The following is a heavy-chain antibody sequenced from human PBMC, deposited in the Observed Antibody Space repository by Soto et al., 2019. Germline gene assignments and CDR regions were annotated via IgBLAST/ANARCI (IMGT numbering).Heavy chain of an antibody. J-gene: IGHJ5*02. D-gene: IGHD6-19*01. CDR2: IIPIFGTA. Sequence: SVKVSCKASGGTFSSYAISWVRQAPGQGLEWMGGIIPIFGTANYAQKFQGRVTITAGESTSTAYMELSSLRSEDTAVYYCAGSSGWYSNWFDPWGQGTLVTVSS. V-gene: IGHV1-69*13. CDR3: AGSSGWYSNWFDP. CDR1: GGTFSSYA.